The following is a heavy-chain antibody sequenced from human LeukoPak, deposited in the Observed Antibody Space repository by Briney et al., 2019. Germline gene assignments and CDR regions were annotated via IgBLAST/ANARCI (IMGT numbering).Heavy chain of an antibody. Sequence: SETLSLTCTLSGRSISSYYWSWLRQSAGKGLEWIGRIHSSGSTNFNPSLRSRVTMSADTSKHQFSLWLTSMTAADTALYYCARGIATITQDSFDVWGLGTMVTVSS. D-gene: IGHD1-26*01. CDR2: IHSSGST. J-gene: IGHJ3*01. CDR1: GRSISSYY. CDR3: ARGIATITQDSFDV. V-gene: IGHV4-4*07.